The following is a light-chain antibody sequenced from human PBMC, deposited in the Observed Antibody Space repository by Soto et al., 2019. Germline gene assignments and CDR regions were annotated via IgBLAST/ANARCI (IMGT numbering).Light chain of an antibody. CDR3: SSYSTSGTLVI. Sequence: QSALTQPASVSGSPGQSITISCTGTSSDVGDYKYVSWYQQHPGKAPKLMIYDVSNRPSGVSDRFSGSKSANTASLTISGLQAEDEADYYCSSYSTSGTLVIFGGGTQLTVL. J-gene: IGLJ2*01. CDR2: DVS. V-gene: IGLV2-14*03. CDR1: SSDVGDYKY.